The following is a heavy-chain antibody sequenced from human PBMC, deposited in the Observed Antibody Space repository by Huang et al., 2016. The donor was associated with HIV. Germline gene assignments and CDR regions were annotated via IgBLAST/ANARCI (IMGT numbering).Heavy chain of an antibody. Sequence: QVHLVQSGAEVKKPGASVKVSCKASGYTFTTYGLNWVRQAPGQGLEWMEWISTHNGDTKYTPKFQGRVTLTTDTSTSTAYFELRSLRADDTAVYYCARDVFHTSDLPSPDASDIWGQGTMVTVSS. CDR1: GYTFTTYG. CDR3: ARDVFHTSDLPSPDASDI. V-gene: IGHV1-18*01. J-gene: IGHJ3*02. D-gene: IGHD6-19*01. CDR2: ISTHNGDT.